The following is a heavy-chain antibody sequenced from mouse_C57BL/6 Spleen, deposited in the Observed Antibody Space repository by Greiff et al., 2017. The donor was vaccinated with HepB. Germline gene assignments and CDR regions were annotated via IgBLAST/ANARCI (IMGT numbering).Heavy chain of an antibody. V-gene: IGHV1-82*01. J-gene: IGHJ3*01. D-gene: IGHD1-1*01. CDR1: GYAFSSSW. CDR2: IYPGDGDT. CDR3: GFTTVVAGEFAY. Sequence: QVQLKESGPELVKPGASVKISCKASGYAFSSSWMNWVKQRPGKGLEWIGRIYPGDGDTNYNGKFKGKATLTADKSSSTAYMQLSSLTSEDSAVYFCGFTTVVAGEFAYWGQGTLVTVSA.